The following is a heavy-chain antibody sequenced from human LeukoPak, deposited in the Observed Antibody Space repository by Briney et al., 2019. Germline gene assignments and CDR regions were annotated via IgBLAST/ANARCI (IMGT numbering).Heavy chain of an antibody. CDR3: ARGGSSWDFAFDI. Sequence: GGSLRLSCAASRFIFSSYAMHWVRQAPGKGLEWVAVLSYDGSDKSYADSVKGRFTISRDNSRNTLYLQMNSLRTEDTAMYYCARGGSSWDFAFDIWGQGTMVTVSS. CDR1: RFIFSSYA. D-gene: IGHD6-13*01. J-gene: IGHJ3*02. CDR2: LSYDGSDK. V-gene: IGHV3-30*04.